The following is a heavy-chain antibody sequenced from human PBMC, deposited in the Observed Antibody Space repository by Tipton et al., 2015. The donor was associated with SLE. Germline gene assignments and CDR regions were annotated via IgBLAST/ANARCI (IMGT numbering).Heavy chain of an antibody. J-gene: IGHJ4*02. V-gene: IGHV4-39*07. D-gene: IGHD3-22*01. Sequence: TLSLTCTVSGGSISSGDYYWSWIRQPPGKGLEWIGEINHSGSTNYNPSLKSRVTISVDTSKNQFSLKLSSVTAADTAVYYCAEDSSGYYYKGWGQGTLVTVSS. CDR1: GGSISSGDYY. CDR3: AEDSSGYYYKG. CDR2: INHSGST.